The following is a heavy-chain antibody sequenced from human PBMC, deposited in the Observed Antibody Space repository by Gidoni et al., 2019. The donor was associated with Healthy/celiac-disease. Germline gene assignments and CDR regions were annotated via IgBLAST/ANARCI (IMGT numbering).Heavy chain of an antibody. CDR2: ISSSSSTI. Sequence: EVQLVESGGGLVQPGGSLRLSCAASGFTFSSYSMNWVRQAPGKGLGWVSYISSSSSTIYYADSVKGRFTISRDNAKNSLYLQMNSLRDEDTAVYYCASRPCDFCNDAFDIWGQGTMVTVSS. CDR3: ASRPCDFCNDAFDI. J-gene: IGHJ3*02. CDR1: GFTFSSYS. D-gene: IGHD3-3*01. V-gene: IGHV3-48*02.